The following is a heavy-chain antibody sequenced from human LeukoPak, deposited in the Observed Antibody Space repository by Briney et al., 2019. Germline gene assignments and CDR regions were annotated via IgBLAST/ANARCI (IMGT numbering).Heavy chain of an antibody. D-gene: IGHD3-10*01. CDR1: GDSVSSNSAT. Sequence: SQTLSLTCAISGDSVSSNSATWNWIRQSPSRGLGWLGRTYYRSNWDNDYAVSVKSRITINPDTSKNQFSLQLKSVTPEDTAVYYCARNYYGSGSYYSHFDYWGQGTLVTVSS. V-gene: IGHV6-1*01. J-gene: IGHJ4*02. CDR3: ARNYYGSGSYYSHFDY. CDR2: TYYRSNWDN.